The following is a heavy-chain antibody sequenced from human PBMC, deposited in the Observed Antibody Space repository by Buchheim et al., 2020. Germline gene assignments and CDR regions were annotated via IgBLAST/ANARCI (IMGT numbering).Heavy chain of an antibody. J-gene: IGHJ6*02. CDR3: ARETKLAYYDFWQTDGKSYGMDV. CDR2: ISSSSSYI. CDR1: GFTFSSYS. Sequence: EVQLVESGGGLVKPGGSLRLSCAASGFTFSSYSMNWVRQAPGKGLEWVSSISSSSSYIYYADSVKGRFTISRDNAKNSLYLQMNSLRAEDTAVYYCARETKLAYYDFWQTDGKSYGMDVWGQGTT. V-gene: IGHV3-21*01. D-gene: IGHD3-3*01.